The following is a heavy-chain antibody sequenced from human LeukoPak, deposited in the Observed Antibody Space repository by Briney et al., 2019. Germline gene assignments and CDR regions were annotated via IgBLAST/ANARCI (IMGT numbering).Heavy chain of an antibody. Sequence: SETLSLTCTVSGVSISYYYWSWVRQSAGKGLEWIGRVYTSGSTNDNPSLKSRVTMSVDTSKNQFSLRLSSVTAADTAVYYCARDVLGWGSNWYFDLWGRGTLVTVSS. CDR1: GVSISYYY. CDR2: VYTSGST. J-gene: IGHJ2*01. CDR3: ARDVLGWGSNWYFDL. V-gene: IGHV4-4*07. D-gene: IGHD3-16*01.